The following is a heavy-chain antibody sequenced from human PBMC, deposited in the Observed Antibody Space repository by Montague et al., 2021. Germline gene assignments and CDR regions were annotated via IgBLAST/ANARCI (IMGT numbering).Heavy chain of an antibody. D-gene: IGHD4-23*01. Sequence: SLRLSCAASGFTFSSYAMSWVRQAPGKGLEWVSALSGSGGSTYYADSVKGRFTISRDNSKNTLYLQMNSLRAEDTAVYYCANRPDITVVTLGGQGTLVTVSS. CDR1: GFTFSSYA. CDR3: ANRPDITVVTL. J-gene: IGHJ4*02. V-gene: IGHV3-23*01. CDR2: LSGSGGST.